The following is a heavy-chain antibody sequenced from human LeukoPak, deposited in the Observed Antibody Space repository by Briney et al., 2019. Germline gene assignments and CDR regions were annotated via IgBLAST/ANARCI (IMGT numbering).Heavy chain of an antibody. CDR1: GGSISSYY. J-gene: IGHJ6*02. Sequence: SETLSLTCTVSGGSISSYYWSWIRQPAGKGLEWIGRIYTSGSTNYNPSLKSRVTMSVDTSKNQFSLKLSSVTAADTAVYYCAGVVAAAGTYYGMDVWGQGTTVTVSS. D-gene: IGHD6-13*01. CDR2: IYTSGST. V-gene: IGHV4-4*07. CDR3: AGVVAAAGTYYGMDV.